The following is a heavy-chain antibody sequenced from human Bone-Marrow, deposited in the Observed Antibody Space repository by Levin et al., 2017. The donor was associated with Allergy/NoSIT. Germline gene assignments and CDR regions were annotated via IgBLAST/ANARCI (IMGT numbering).Heavy chain of an antibody. V-gene: IGHV1-69*02. D-gene: IGHD1-14*01. CDR1: GGTFGSAS. J-gene: IGHJ4*02. CDR3: ARSHQAYGDNRNLAY. Sequence: SVKVSCKSSGGTFGSASIAWVRQAPGQGLEWMGRIIPMLDKRNYAQKFQDRLIITADTSTNTVYMELSRLRSEDTALYYCARSHQAYGDNRNLAYWGPGTLVIVSS. CDR2: IIPMLDKR.